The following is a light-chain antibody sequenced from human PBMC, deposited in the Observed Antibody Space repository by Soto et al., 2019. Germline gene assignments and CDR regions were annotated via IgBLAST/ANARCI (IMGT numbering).Light chain of an antibody. Sequence: DIQMTQSPSTLHASVGDRVNITCRAGQGIISYLNWYQQKAGQAPRLLIYGSSSSLSGVPSRFSASGSGTDFTLTISSLQPEDFATYYCQQTYTTPITFGQGTRLEIK. J-gene: IGKJ5*01. CDR3: QQTYTTPIT. V-gene: IGKV1-39*01. CDR2: GSS. CDR1: QGIISY.